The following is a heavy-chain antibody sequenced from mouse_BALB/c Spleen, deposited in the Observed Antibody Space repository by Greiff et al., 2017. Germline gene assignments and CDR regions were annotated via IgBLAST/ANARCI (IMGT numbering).Heavy chain of an antibody. Sequence: EVQLQQSGAELVKPGASVKLSCTASGFNIKDTYMHWVKQRPEQGLEWIGRIDPANGNTKYDPKFQGKATITADTSSNTAYLQLSSLTSEDTAVYYCALIYYGNYDWYFDVWGAGTTVTVSS. CDR2: IDPANGNT. CDR3: ALIYYGNYDWYFDV. V-gene: IGHV14-3*02. D-gene: IGHD2-1*01. J-gene: IGHJ1*01. CDR1: GFNIKDTY.